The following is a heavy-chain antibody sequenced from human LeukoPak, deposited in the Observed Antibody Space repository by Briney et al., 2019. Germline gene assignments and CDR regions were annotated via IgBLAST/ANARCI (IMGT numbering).Heavy chain of an antibody. CDR1: GFTVSSNY. Sequence: SGGSLRLSCAASGFTVSSNYMSWVRQGPGKGLECVSVISNDGDTYYADSVKGRFTISRDNAKNSLYLQMNSLRAEDTAVYYCARAECELPFDYWGQGTLVTVFS. J-gene: IGHJ4*02. D-gene: IGHD1-26*01. V-gene: IGHV3-66*01. CDR2: ISNDGDT. CDR3: ARAECELPFDY.